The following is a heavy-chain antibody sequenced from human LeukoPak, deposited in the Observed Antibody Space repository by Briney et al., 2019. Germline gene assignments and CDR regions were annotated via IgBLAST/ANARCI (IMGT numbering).Heavy chain of an antibody. CDR2: ISYDGSNK. CDR3: ARCYCSSTSCYRGAFDI. CDR1: GFTFSSYA. J-gene: IGHJ3*02. Sequence: GGSLRLSCAASGFTFSSYAMHWVRQAPGKGLEWVAVISYDGSNKYYADSVKGRFTISRDNSKNTLYPQMNSLRAEDTAVYYCARCYCSSTSCYRGAFDIWGQGTMVTVSS. D-gene: IGHD2-2*02. V-gene: IGHV3-30*01.